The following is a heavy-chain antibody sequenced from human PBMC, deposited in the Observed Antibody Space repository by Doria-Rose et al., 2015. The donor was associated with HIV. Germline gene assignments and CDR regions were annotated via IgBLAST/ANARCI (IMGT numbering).Heavy chain of an antibody. D-gene: IGHD3-3*01. CDR2: ISWDSGAK. Sequence: VQLVQSGGGLVQPGRSLRLSCVGSGFSFESYAMHWVRLAPGKGLEWVAGISWDSGAKGSADSVEGRFTISRDNAKKSVYLEMRSLRPEDTAFYYCAKAPIIGPKYYFYMDVRGKGTSVTVSS. J-gene: IGHJ6*03. CDR1: GFSFESYA. V-gene: IGHV3-9*01. CDR3: AKAPIIGPKYYFYMDV.